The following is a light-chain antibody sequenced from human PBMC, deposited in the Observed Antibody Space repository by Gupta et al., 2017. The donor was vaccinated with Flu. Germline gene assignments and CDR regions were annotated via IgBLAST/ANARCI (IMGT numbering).Light chain of an antibody. J-gene: IGKJ4*01. V-gene: IGKV4-1*01. CDR2: WAS. CDR3: QQYYSTPLT. Sequence: NCKSSQSVLYSSNNKNYLTWYQQKPGQPPKLLIYWASTRESGVPDRFSGSGSGTDFTLTVSSLQAEDVAVYYCQQYYSTPLTFGGGTKVEIK. CDR1: QSVLYSSNNKNY.